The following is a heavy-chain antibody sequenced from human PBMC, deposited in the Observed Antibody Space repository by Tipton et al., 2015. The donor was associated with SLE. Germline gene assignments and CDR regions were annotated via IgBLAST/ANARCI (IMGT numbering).Heavy chain of an antibody. J-gene: IGHJ4*02. D-gene: IGHD2-8*01. Sequence: SLRLSCAASGFTFSSYAMSWVRQAPGKGLEWVSAISGSGGSTYYADSVKGRFTISRDNSKNTLYLQMNSLRAEDTAVYYCAKGARCTNGVCYPAFDYWGQGTLVTVSS. CDR1: GFTFSSYA. V-gene: IGHV3-23*01. CDR3: AKGARCTNGVCYPAFDY. CDR2: ISGSGGST.